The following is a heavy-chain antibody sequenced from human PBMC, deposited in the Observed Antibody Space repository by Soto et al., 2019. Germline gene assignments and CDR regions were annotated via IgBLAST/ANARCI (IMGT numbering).Heavy chain of an antibody. J-gene: IGHJ4*02. V-gene: IGHV4-39*01. D-gene: IGHD3-9*01. CDR2: IYYSGST. CDR3: ARHEIDVLTGYYTQGADFDY. Sequence: QLQLQESGPGLVKPSETLSLTCTVSGGSISSSSYYWGWIRQPPGKGLEWIGSIYYSGSTYYNPSLKSRVPISVDTSKNQFSLKLSSVTAADTAVYYCARHEIDVLTGYYTQGADFDYWGQGTLVTVSS. CDR1: GGSISSSSYY.